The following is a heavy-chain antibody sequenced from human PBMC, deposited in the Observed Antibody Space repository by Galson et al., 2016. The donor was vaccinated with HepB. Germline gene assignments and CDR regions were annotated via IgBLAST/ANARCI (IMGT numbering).Heavy chain of an antibody. CDR1: GFTFSNYA. J-gene: IGHJ4*02. V-gene: IGHV3-30*04. CDR2: ISYDGSHE. CDR3: ARAPNSSWHDFDY. Sequence: SLRLSCAASGFTFSNYAMHWVRQAPGKGLEWVAVISYDGSHEFYADSVRGQFTISRDHSRNTIYLHMNSLTAEDTAVYYCARAPNSSWHDFDYWGQGTLVTVSS. D-gene: IGHD6-13*01.